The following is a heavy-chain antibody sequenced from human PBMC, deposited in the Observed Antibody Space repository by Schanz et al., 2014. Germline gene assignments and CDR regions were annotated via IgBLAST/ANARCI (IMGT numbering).Heavy chain of an antibody. Sequence: QVQLVESGGGLVKPGGSLRLSCAASGFTFSDHYMAWIRQAPGKGLEWVSIISNTGTFIYYADSVRGRFTISRDNAKNSLHLQMNSLRSEDTAVYYCTRDRGALINHNDALDLWGQGTMVSVSS. CDR3: TRDRGALINHNDALDL. J-gene: IGHJ3*01. V-gene: IGHV3-11*04. CDR2: ISNTGTFI. D-gene: IGHD3-16*01. CDR1: GFTFSDHY.